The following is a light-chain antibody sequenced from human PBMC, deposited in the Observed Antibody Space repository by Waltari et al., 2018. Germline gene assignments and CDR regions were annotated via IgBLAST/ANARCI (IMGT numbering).Light chain of an antibody. CDR2: DDS. CDR3: RVWDTRRDHPV. Sequence: SYVLTQPPSESVAPGQTAHLTRLGNNIGDKRVHWFRQKAGQTPVLVIYDDSDRPSGIPERFSGSNSGDTATLTISRVEAGDEAAYFCRVWDTRRDHPVFGGGTKLTVL. J-gene: IGLJ3*02. CDR1: NIGDKR. V-gene: IGLV3-21*02.